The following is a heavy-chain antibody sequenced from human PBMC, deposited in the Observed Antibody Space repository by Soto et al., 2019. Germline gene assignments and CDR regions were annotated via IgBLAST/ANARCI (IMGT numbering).Heavy chain of an antibody. V-gene: IGHV4-31*03. J-gene: IGHJ4*02. D-gene: IGHD5-18*01. CDR1: GGSIRSGGYY. CDR2: IYYTGST. Sequence: PSDALSLTCTVSGGSIRSGGYYWTWIRQHPGKGLEWIGYIYYTGSTYYNPSLQNRVTISIDTSKNQVSLKVNSVTAADTAVYYCARDHPRSYGVYYFDYWGQGTPVTVSS. CDR3: ARDHPRSYGVYYFDY.